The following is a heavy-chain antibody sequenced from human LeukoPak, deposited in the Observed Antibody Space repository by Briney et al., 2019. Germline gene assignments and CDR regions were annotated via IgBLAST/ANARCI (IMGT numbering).Heavy chain of an antibody. CDR1: GFTFSDYY. V-gene: IGHV3-66*01. CDR3: ASGSPPDY. Sequence: GGSLRLSCAASGFTFSDYYMSWIRQAPGKGLEWVSVIYSGGSTYYADSVKGRFTISRDNSKNTLYLQMNSLRAEDTAVYYCASGSPPDYWGQGTLVTVSS. J-gene: IGHJ4*02. CDR2: IYSGGST.